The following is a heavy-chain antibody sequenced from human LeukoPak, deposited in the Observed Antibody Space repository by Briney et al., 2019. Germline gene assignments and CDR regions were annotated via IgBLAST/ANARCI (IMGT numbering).Heavy chain of an antibody. J-gene: IGHJ4*02. CDR1: GFTFSTFA. CDR2: ISYDGSNK. Sequence: GGSLRLSCAASGFTFSTFAMHWVRQAPGKGLEWVALISYDGSNKYYADSVKGRFTISRDNSKNTLYLQMNSLRAEDTAVYFCARDLGYYYRGGYSDYWGQGTLVTVSS. CDR3: ARDLGYYYRGGYSDY. V-gene: IGHV3-30*01. D-gene: IGHD3-22*01.